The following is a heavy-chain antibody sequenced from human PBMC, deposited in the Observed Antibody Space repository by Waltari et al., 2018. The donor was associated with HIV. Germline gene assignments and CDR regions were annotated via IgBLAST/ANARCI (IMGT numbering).Heavy chain of an antibody. Sequence: EVQLLESGGRLVKSGGSLRLSCAAYGLTFSSYDMRWVRQAPGKGLEWVSALSGSGASTYYADSVKGRFTISRDNSKNTLYLQMNRLRADDTAVYYCAKDSNYDSSGPIDYWGQGTLVTVSS. CDR2: LSGSGAST. CDR1: GLTFSSYD. D-gene: IGHD3-22*01. J-gene: IGHJ4*02. CDR3: AKDSNYDSSGPIDY. V-gene: IGHV3-23*01.